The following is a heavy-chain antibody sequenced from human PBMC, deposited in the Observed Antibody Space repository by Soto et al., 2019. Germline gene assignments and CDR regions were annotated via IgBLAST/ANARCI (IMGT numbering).Heavy chain of an antibody. V-gene: IGHV1-58*01. CDR3: ATGEYCSGGSCSDYYYYYYGMDL. D-gene: IGHD2-15*01. CDR1: GFTFRSSA. Sequence: GASVKVSCKTSGFTFRSSAVQWVRQARGQRLEWIGWLVVGTGNTNYAQKFQQRVTISSDRSTNTVSMELSSLTSEDTAVYYCATGEYCSGGSCSDYYYYYYGMDLWGQGTTVTVSS. CDR2: LVVGTGNT. J-gene: IGHJ6*02.